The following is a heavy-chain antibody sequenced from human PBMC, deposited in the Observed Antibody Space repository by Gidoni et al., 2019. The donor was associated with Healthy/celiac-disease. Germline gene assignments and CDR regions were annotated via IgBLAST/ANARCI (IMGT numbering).Heavy chain of an antibody. Sequence: QLQLQESGPGLVKPSETLSLTCTVSGGSISSSSYYWGWIRQPPGKGLEWIGSIYYSGSTYYNPSLKSRVTISVDTSKNQFSLKLSSVTAADTAVYYCARGNRVWFGTRLPYYFDYWGQGTLVTVSS. D-gene: IGHD3-10*01. CDR1: GGSISSSSYY. J-gene: IGHJ4*02. CDR2: IYYSGST. CDR3: ARGNRVWFGTRLPYYFDY. V-gene: IGHV4-39*07.